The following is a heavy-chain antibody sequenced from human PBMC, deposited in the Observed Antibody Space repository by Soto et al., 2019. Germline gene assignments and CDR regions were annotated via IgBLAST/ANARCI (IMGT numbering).Heavy chain of an antibody. CDR1: GYTFTNYG. CDR2: ISTYNGDR. CDR3: RRHPVIVRLRLTVDHRFAP. V-gene: IGHV1-18*01. D-gene: IGHD3-16*01. J-gene: IGHJ5*02. Sequence: QVQLMQSGAAVKKPGASVKVSCKASGYTFTNYGISWVRQAPGQGLEWMGWISTYNGDRKYAQKFQDRVTMTTDTFTRTANVARRTLMSADTAVYSCRRHPVIVRLRLTVDHRFAPWDKGTLVTVSS.